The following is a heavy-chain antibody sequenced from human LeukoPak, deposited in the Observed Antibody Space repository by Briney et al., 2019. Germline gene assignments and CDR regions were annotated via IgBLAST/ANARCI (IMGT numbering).Heavy chain of an antibody. CDR3: SYGRFDN. CDR1: GFTFSNFW. V-gene: IGHV3-7*03. Sequence: GGSLRLSCTASGFTFSNFWMGWVRQAPGKGLEWVATVNQDESEKYYVDSVKGRFTISRDNAKNSLFLQINSLRVEDTAVYYCSYGRFDNWGQGTLVTVSS. D-gene: IGHD3-10*01. CDR2: VNQDESEK. J-gene: IGHJ4*02.